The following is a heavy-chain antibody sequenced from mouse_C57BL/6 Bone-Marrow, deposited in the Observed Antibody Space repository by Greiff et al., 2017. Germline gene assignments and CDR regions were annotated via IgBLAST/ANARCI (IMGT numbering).Heavy chain of an antibody. V-gene: IGHV2-2*01. CDR2: IWSGGST. Sequence: QVQLKESGPGLVQPSQSLSITCTVSGFSLTSYGVHWVRQSPGKGLEWLGVIWSGGSTDYNAAFISRLGISNDNSKSQVFFKMNSLQADDTARYYCDRKRYDYYAMDYWGQGTSVTVSS. CDR1: GFSLTSYG. CDR3: DRKRYDYYAMDY. J-gene: IGHJ4*01.